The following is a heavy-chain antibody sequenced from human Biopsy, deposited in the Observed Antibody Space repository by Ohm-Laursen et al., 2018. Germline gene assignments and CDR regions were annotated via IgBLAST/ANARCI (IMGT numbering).Heavy chain of an antibody. CDR1: GESFNGYY. D-gene: IGHD4-23*01. Sequence: GTLSLTCAVYGESFNGYYWNWIRQSPGKGLEWIAYIYSSGITNYNPSLKSRLTISIDTSKNQFSLKLNSMTTADTAVYYCARGQDYGGNKAFDIWGQGTKVTVSP. V-gene: IGHV4-59*01. CDR2: IYSSGIT. CDR3: ARGQDYGGNKAFDI. J-gene: IGHJ3*02.